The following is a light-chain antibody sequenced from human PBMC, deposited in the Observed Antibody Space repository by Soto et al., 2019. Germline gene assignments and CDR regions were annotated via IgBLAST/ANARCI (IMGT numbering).Light chain of an antibody. V-gene: IGLV2-14*01. CDR3: CSYTSSSTYV. J-gene: IGLJ1*01. CDR1: SSDVGTYNY. Sequence: QSALTQPASVSWSPGQSITISCTGPSSDVGTYNYVSWYQQHPGKATKLMIYEVNNRPSGVSNRFSGSNSGNTASLTISGIQAEDEADYYCCSYTSSSTYVFGTGTKVTVL. CDR2: EVN.